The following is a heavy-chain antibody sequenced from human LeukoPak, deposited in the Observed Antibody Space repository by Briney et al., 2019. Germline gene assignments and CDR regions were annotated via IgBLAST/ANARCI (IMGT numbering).Heavy chain of an antibody. J-gene: IGHJ4*02. CDR1: GVTVSSNY. V-gene: IGHV3-74*01. Sequence: PGGSLRLSCAASGVTVSSNYMSWVRQAPGKGLVWVSRIRSDGSSTNDADSVKGRFTISRDNAKNTLYLQMISLRAEDTAVYYCARDYGGNLDCWGQGTLVTVSS. D-gene: IGHD4-23*01. CDR3: ARDYGGNLDC. CDR2: IRSDGSST.